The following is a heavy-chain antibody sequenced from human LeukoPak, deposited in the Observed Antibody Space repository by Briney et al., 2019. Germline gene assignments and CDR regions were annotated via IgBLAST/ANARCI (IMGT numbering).Heavy chain of an antibody. CDR3: AKDKFRYCSGGSCPGYFDY. V-gene: IGHV3-43*01. D-gene: IGHD2-15*01. CDR2: ISWDGGST. CDR1: GFTIDDYT. Sequence: GGSLRLSCAASGFTIDDYTIHWVRQAPGKGLEWASLISWDGGSTYYADSVKGRFTISRDNSKNSLYLQMNSLRTEDTALYYCAKDKFRYCSGGSCPGYFDYWGQGTLVTVSS. J-gene: IGHJ4*02.